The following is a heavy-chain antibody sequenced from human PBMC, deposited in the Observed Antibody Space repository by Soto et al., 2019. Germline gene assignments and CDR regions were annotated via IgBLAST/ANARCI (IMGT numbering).Heavy chain of an antibody. D-gene: IGHD6-19*01. J-gene: IGHJ6*02. V-gene: IGHV2-26*01. CDR3: ARIFGAGWSGGFRYYGMDV. Sequence: QVTLKESGPVLMKTTETLTLTCAVSGFSLGNDGMCVTWIRQTPGRALEWLAHIFPTDEKSYSPTLKSRLVISKDTSKGQVVLTMTNVNPLDTATYYCARIFGAGWSGGFRYYGMDVWGQGTAVTVSS. CDR1: GFSLGNDGMC. CDR2: IFPTDEK.